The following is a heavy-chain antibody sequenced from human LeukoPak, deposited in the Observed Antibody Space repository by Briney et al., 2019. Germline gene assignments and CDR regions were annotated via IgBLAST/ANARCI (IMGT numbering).Heavy chain of an antibody. J-gene: IGHJ4*02. D-gene: IGHD2/OR15-2a*01. CDR3: ARGYSSTYRIDY. CDR1: GYTFTNYY. Sequence: SVKVSCKASGYTFTNYYMHWVRQAPGQGLEWMGIINPSGNSTRYEQKFQDRVTMTRETSTRTVYMELSSLGSEDTAVYYCARGYSSTYRIDYWGQGTLVTVSS. CDR2: INPSGNST. V-gene: IGHV1-46*01.